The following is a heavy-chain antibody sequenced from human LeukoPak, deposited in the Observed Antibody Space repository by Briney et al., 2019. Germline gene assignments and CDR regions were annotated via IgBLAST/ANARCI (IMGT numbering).Heavy chain of an antibody. J-gene: IGHJ3*02. D-gene: IGHD2-15*01. Sequence: SETLSLTCTVSGGSISSGSYYWSWIRQPAGKGLEWIGRIYNSGSTNYNPSLKSRVTISLDTSTNQFSLRLSSVTAADTAVYYCAREGWRTRAFHIWGQGTIVSVFS. CDR1: GGSISSGSYY. V-gene: IGHV4-61*02. CDR2: IYNSGST. CDR3: AREGWRTRAFHI.